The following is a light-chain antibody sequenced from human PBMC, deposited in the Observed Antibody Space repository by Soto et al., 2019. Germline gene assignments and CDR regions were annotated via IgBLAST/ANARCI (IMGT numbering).Light chain of an antibody. CDR3: QQSNSIQRT. V-gene: IGKV1-39*01. Sequence: DIQMTQSPSSLSASVGDRVTITCRARQSIRRYINWYQQKPGKARKLLISAASTLQSGVPSRFSGSGSGTDFTLIISSLQPEDFATYYCQQSNSIQRTFGQGTKVEIK. CDR2: AAS. J-gene: IGKJ1*01. CDR1: QSIRRY.